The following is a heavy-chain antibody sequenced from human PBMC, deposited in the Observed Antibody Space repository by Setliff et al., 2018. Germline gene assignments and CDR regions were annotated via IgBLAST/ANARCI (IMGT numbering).Heavy chain of an antibody. J-gene: IGHJ4*02. Sequence: GGSLRLSCVASGFTFKNYGMHWVRQAPGKGLEWVAVIWYDGNNKDHADSVKGRFTISRDNSKNTLDLQMDSLRVEDTAVYYCVRGEMFSTSPRADWGQGTQVTVSS. CDR1: GFTFKNYG. D-gene: IGHD2-2*01. V-gene: IGHV3-33*01. CDR3: VRGEMFSTSPRAD. CDR2: IWYDGNNK.